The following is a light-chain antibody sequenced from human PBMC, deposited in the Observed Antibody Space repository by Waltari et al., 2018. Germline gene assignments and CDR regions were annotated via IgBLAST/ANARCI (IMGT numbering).Light chain of an antibody. CDR3: NSRDSSGNHVV. Sequence: SSELTQDPAVSVALGQTVRITCQGDSLRSYYASWYPQKPGQAPVLVIYGKNKRPSGIPDRFAGSSSGNTASLTITGAQAEDEADYYCNSRDSSGNHVVFGGGTKLTVL. V-gene: IGLV3-19*01. J-gene: IGLJ2*01. CDR2: GKN. CDR1: SLRSYY.